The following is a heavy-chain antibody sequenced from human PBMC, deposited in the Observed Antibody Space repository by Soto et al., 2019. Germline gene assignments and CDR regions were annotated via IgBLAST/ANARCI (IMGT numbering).Heavy chain of an antibody. Sequence: SVKVSCKASGGTFSSYTISWVRQAPGQGLEWMGRIIPILGIANYAQKFQGRVTITADKSTSTAYMELSSLRSEDTAVYYCERGHVATTHYYYYYYMDVWGKGTTVTVSS. CDR1: GGTFSSYT. D-gene: IGHD5-12*01. V-gene: IGHV1-69*02. CDR2: IIPILGIA. CDR3: ERGHVATTHYYYYYYMDV. J-gene: IGHJ6*03.